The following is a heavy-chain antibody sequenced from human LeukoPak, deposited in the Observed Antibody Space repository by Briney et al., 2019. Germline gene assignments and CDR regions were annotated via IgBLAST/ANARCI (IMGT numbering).Heavy chain of an antibody. D-gene: IGHD3-9*01. V-gene: IGHV3-21*01. CDR2: ISSSSSYI. J-gene: IGHJ6*02. CDR1: GFTFSGYA. Sequence: GGSLRLSCAASGFTFSGYAMSWVRQAPGKGLEWVSSISSSSSYIYYADSVKDRFTISRDNAKNSLYLQMNSLRAEDTAVYYCAREGYDILTGYYYGMDVWGQGTTVTVSS. CDR3: AREGYDILTGYYYGMDV.